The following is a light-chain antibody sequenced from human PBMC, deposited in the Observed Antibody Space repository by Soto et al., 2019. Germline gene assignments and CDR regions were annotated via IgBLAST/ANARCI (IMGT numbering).Light chain of an antibody. CDR1: QSVSSSY. CDR3: QQYGSLPFT. Sequence: EIVLTQSPGTLSLSPGERATLSCRASQSVSSSYLAWCQQKPGQAPRLLIYGASSRATGIPDRFSGSGSGTDFTLTISRLEPEDFAVYYCQQYGSLPFTFGPGTKVDIK. V-gene: IGKV3-20*01. CDR2: GAS. J-gene: IGKJ3*01.